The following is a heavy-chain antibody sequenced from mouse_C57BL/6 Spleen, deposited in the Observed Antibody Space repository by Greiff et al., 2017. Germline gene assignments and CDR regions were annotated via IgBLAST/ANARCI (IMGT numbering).Heavy chain of an antibody. Sequence: EVQLVESGPGLVKPSQSLSLTCSVTGYSITSGYYWNWIRQFPGNKLEWMGYISYDGSNNYNPSLKNRISITRDTSKNQFFLKLNSVTTEDTATYYCARDWESNYLYYAMDYWGQGTSVTVSS. V-gene: IGHV3-6*01. J-gene: IGHJ4*01. D-gene: IGHD2-5*01. CDR2: ISYDGSN. CDR1: GYSITSGYY. CDR3: ARDWESNYLYYAMDY.